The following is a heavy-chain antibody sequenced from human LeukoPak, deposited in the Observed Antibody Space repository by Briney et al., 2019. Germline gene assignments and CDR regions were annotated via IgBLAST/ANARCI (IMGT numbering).Heavy chain of an antibody. CDR1: GFTFSTYA. V-gene: IGHV3-30-3*01. D-gene: IGHD2-2*01. J-gene: IGHJ4*01. CDR2: TSSDGTVK. Sequence: GGPLRLSCAASGFTFSTYAMHWGRQAPGKGLEWVAVTSSDGTVKYYPDSVKGRFTISRDNSKNTLYLQVNSLRPEDTGVYYCARDPVPAAARHFDYWGQGTLVTVSS. CDR3: ARDPVPAAARHFDY.